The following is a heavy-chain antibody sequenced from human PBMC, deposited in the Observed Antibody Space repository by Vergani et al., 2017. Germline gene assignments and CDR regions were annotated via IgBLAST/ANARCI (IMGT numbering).Heavy chain of an antibody. J-gene: IGHJ3*02. D-gene: IGHD6-19*01. CDR2: ISSSGSTI. CDR1: GFTFSDYY. CDR3: AKDISGAVAGRKAFDI. V-gene: IGHV3-11*01. Sequence: QVQLVESGGGLVKPGGSLRLSCAASGFTFSDYYMSWIRQAPGKGLEWVSYISSSGSTIYYADSVKGRFTISRDNSKNTLYLQMNSLRAEDTAVYYCAKDISGAVAGRKAFDIWGQGTMVTVSS.